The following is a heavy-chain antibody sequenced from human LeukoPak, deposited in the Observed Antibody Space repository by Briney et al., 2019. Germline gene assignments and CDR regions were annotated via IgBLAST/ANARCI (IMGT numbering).Heavy chain of an antibody. Sequence: GGSLTLSCAASGFTLSSYWKSWVRQAPGKGLEWVANIKQEGSEKYYVDSVKGRFTISRDNAKNSLYLQMNSLRAEDTAVYCCSRASGWYDSIDYWGQGTLVTVSS. V-gene: IGHV3-7*01. CDR2: IKQEGSEK. J-gene: IGHJ4*02. CDR3: SRASGWYDSIDY. CDR1: GFTLSSYW. D-gene: IGHD6-19*01.